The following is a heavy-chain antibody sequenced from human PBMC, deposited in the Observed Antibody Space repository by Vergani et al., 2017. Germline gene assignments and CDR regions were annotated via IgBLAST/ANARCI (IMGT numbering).Heavy chain of an antibody. CDR2: INHSGST. Sequence: QVQLQQWGAGLLKPSETLSLTCAVYGGSFSGYYWSWIRQPPGKGLEWIGEINHSGSTYYNPSLKSRVTISVDTSKNQFSLKLSSVTAADTAVYYCASGTPSDYWGQGTLVTVSS. CDR1: GGSFSGYY. CDR3: ASGTPSDY. V-gene: IGHV4-34*01. J-gene: IGHJ4*02.